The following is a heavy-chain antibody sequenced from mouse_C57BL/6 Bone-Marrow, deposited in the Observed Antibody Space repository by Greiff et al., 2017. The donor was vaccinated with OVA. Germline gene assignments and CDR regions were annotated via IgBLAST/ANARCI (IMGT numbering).Heavy chain of an antibody. CDR3: VRGAIYDDYYYYAMDD. V-gene: IGHV10-1*01. CDR2: IRSKSNNYAT. CDR1: GFSFNTYA. D-gene: IGHD2-4*01. Sequence: EVHLVESGGGLVQPKGSLKLSCAASGFSFNTYAMNWVRQAPGKGLEWVARIRSKSNNYATYYADSVKDRFTISRDDSESMLYLQMNNLKTEDTAMYYCVRGAIYDDYYYYAMDDWGQGTSVTVSS. J-gene: IGHJ4*01.